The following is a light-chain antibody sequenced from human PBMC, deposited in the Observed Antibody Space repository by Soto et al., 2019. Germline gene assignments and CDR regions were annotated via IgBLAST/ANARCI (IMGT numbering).Light chain of an antibody. V-gene: IGKV3-20*01. Sequence: EIVLTQSPGTLSLSPGERATLSCRASQSVSSSYLAWYQQKPGQAPRLLIYGASSRATGIPNRFSGSGSGKDFTLTISRLEPEDFAVYYWQQYGSSPPFTFGPGTKGDIK. CDR2: GAS. CDR1: QSVSSSY. CDR3: QQYGSSPPFT. J-gene: IGKJ3*01.